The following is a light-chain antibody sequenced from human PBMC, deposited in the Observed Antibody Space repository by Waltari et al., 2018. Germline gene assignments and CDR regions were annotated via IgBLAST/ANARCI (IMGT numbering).Light chain of an antibody. CDR2: GSY. V-gene: IGKV3-20*01. CDR3: QQDGSSIMYT. Sequence: WYQPKPSHAPRLHIYGSYSCAAGSPDRFSGSGSWTDFTLTNSRLGPEDSAVYYCQQDGSSIMYTFGQGTKLEIK. J-gene: IGKJ2*01.